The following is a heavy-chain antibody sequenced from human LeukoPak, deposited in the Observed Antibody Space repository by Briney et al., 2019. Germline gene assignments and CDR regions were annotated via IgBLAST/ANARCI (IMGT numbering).Heavy chain of an antibody. J-gene: IGHJ5*02. CDR1: GYTFTDYH. Sequence: ASVKVSCKASGYTFTDYHMHWVRQAPGQGLEWMGIINPSGGSTTYAEKFQGRVTMTRDTSTSTVYMELSSLRSEDTAVYYCARDSLRTAIAMAGGNWFDPWGQGTLITVSS. CDR3: ARDSLRTAIAMAGGNWFDP. CDR2: INPSGGST. V-gene: IGHV1-46*01. D-gene: IGHD6-19*01.